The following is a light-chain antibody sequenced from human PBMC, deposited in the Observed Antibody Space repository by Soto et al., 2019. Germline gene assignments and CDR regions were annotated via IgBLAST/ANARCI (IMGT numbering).Light chain of an antibody. Sequence: IVMTQSPATLSVSPGERATLSCRPTQSTSFYLTWYQHKPGQAPRLLIYDASNRATGIPARFSGSGYGTDFTLTISSLEPEDFAVYYCQQRSNWPTFGQGTRLEIK. CDR1: QSTSFY. CDR3: QQRSNWPT. V-gene: IGKV3-11*01. J-gene: IGKJ5*01. CDR2: DAS.